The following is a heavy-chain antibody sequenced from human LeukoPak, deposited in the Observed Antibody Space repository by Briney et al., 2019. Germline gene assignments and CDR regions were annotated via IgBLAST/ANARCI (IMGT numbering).Heavy chain of an antibody. D-gene: IGHD1-14*01. J-gene: IGHJ4*02. V-gene: IGHV4-59*01. CDR2: IYYSGYT. CDR3: ARDRYYFNF. Sequence: SETLSRTCTVSGGSISSYYWSWIRQPPGKGLEWIGYIYYSGYTTYNPSLKSRVSISVDTSKNQFSLKVNSVTAADTAVYYCARDRYYFNFWGQGTLVTVSS. CDR1: GGSISSYY.